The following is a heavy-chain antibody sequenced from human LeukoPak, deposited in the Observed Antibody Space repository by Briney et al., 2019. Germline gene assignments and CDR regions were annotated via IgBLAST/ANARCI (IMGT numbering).Heavy chain of an antibody. CDR3: ARGVLEGDYGFDL. CDR1: GLTFSSYW. V-gene: IGHV3-7*01. D-gene: IGHD4-17*01. Sequence: GGSLRLSCAASGLTFSSYWMSWVRQAPGKGLEWVANIKQDGSEKYYVDSVKGRFTISRDNAKNSLYLQMNSLRAEDTAVNYCARGVLEGDYGFDLWGRGTLVTVSS. J-gene: IGHJ2*01. CDR2: IKQDGSEK.